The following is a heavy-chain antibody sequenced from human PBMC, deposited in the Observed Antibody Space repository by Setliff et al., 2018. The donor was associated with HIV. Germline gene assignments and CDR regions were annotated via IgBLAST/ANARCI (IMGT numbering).Heavy chain of an antibody. Sequence: RLSCAASGFIFSNARMNWVRQVPGKGLEWVGHIKKKGDGGTTEYATPVKGRFTISRDDPENMLYLQMNDLKTEDTAVYYCMDFAIAGAWDYWGQGTLVTVSS. CDR2: IKKKGDGGTT. CDR3: MDFAIAGAWDY. D-gene: IGHD6-13*01. CDR1: GFIFSNAR. V-gene: IGHV3-15*01. J-gene: IGHJ4*02.